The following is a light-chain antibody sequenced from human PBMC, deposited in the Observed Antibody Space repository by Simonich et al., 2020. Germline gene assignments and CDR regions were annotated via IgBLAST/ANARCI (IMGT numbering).Light chain of an antibody. Sequence: NFMLTQPHSVSESPGKKVTISCTRSSGSIASNYVQWYQQRPGSAPTPVIYEDNQRPSGVPVRFSGSIDSSSTSASLTISGLKTEDEADYYCQSYDSSNRVFGGGTKLTVL. CDR3: QSYDSSNRV. J-gene: IGLJ3*02. V-gene: IGLV6-57*03. CDR1: SGSIASNY. CDR2: EDN.